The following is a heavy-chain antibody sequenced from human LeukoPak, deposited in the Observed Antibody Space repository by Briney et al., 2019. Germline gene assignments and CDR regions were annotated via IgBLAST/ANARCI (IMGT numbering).Heavy chain of an antibody. CDR1: GGSISSYY. V-gene: IGHV4-59*01. D-gene: IGHD3-9*01. CDR2: IYYSGST. Sequence: SETLSLTCTVSGGSISSYYWSWIRQPPGKGLEWIGYIYYSGSTNYNPSLKSRVTISVDTSKNQFSLKLSPVTAADTAVYYCAGTYYDILTGYPRNYYYYGMDVWGQGTTVTVSS. J-gene: IGHJ6*02. CDR3: AGTYYDILTGYPRNYYYYGMDV.